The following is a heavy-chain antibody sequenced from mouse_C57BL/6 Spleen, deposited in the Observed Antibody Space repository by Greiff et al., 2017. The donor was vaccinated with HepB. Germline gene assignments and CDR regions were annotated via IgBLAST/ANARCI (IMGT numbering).Heavy chain of an antibody. Sequence: VKLQESGAELVRPGSSVKLSCKASGYTFTSYWMHWVKQRPIQGLEWIGNIDPSDSETHYNQKFKDKATLTVDKSSSTAYMQLSSLTSEDSAVYYCATPITTVGAMDYWGQGTSVTVSS. D-gene: IGHD1-1*01. CDR3: ATPITTVGAMDY. J-gene: IGHJ4*01. CDR1: GYTFTSYW. V-gene: IGHV1-52*01. CDR2: IDPSDSET.